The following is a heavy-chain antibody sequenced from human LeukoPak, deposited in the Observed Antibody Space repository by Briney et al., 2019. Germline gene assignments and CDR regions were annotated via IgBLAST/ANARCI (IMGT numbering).Heavy chain of an antibody. CDR3: ARDQRYCSSTSCYVGWGYYYYYYMDV. J-gene: IGHJ6*03. CDR1: GYTFTSNY. D-gene: IGHD2-2*01. V-gene: IGHV1-46*01. Sequence: ASVKVSCKAFGYTFTSNYMHWVRQAPGQGLEWMGIINPSGGSTSYAQKFQGRVTMTRDMSTSTVYMELSSLRSEDTAVYYCARDQRYCSSTSCYVGWGYYYYYYMDVWGKGTTVAVSS. CDR2: INPSGGST.